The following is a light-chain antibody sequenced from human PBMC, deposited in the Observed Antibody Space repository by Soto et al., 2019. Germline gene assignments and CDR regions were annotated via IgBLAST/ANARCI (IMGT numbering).Light chain of an antibody. CDR3: QQTYSTFVS. CDR2: DAS. CDR1: QSISSW. Sequence: DIQMTQSPSTLSASVVDRVTITCRASQSISSWLAWYQQKPGKAPKLLMYDASSLQSGVPSRFSGSGSGTEFTLTISSLQPEDFGTYYCQQTYSTFVSFGGGTKVDIK. V-gene: IGKV1-5*01. J-gene: IGKJ4*01.